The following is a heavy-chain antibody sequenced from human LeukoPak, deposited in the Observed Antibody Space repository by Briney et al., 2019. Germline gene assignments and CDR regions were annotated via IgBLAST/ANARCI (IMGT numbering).Heavy chain of an antibody. CDR3: AKTLSSGWSGKYYFDY. V-gene: IGHV3-23*01. J-gene: IGHJ4*01. D-gene: IGHD6-19*01. Sequence: RGSLNLFCAASGFTFSTYAISWVGQAPGKGLEWVSGISGNGDNTYYADSVKGRFTIYRDNSKSRLSLQMNSLRAEDTAVYYCAKTLSSGWSGKYYFDYWGQGTLVFVSS. CDR2: ISGNGDNT. CDR1: GFTFSTYA.